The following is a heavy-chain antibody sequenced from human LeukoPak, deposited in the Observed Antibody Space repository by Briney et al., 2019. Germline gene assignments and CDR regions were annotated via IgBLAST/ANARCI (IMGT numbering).Heavy chain of an antibody. J-gene: IGHJ4*02. D-gene: IGHD3-22*01. Sequence: GSLRLSCAASGFTFSSYGMNWVRQAPGKGLGWVSYISSSSSTIYYADSVKGRFTISRDKAKNSLYLQMNSLRAEDTAVYYCARETYYYDSSTYFRATDYWGQGTLVTVSS. CDR3: ARETYYYDSSTYFRATDY. V-gene: IGHV3-48*01. CDR1: GFTFSSYG. CDR2: ISSSSSTI.